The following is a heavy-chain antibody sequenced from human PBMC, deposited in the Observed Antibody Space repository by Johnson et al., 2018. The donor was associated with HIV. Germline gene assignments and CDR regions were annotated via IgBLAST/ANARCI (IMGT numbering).Heavy chain of an antibody. D-gene: IGHD3-22*01. CDR3: ARGGYYYDSSGQDAFDI. CDR1: GFTFSNYA. CDR2: ISGSGHLI. J-gene: IGHJ3*02. Sequence: VQLLESGGGVVQPGRSLRLSCAASGFTFSNYAMTWVRQAPGKGLEWVSTISGSGHLIYYADSVKGRFTISRDNSKNTLYLQMNSLRAEDTAVYYCARGGYYYDSSGQDAFDIWGQGTMVTVSS. V-gene: IGHV3-23*01.